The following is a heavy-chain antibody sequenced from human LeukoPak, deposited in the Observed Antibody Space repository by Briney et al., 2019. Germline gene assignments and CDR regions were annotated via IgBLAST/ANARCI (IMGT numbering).Heavy chain of an antibody. D-gene: IGHD4-17*01. Sequence: GGSLRLSCEVSGFTVSSYWMHWVRQGPGKGLEWVARLSSDGRSTNYADFVKGRATISRDTSKNTLYLQINSLRVEDTAVYYCIVFGDSNHWGQGTLVTVSS. V-gene: IGHV3-74*01. CDR3: IVFGDSNH. CDR2: LSSDGRST. CDR1: GFTVSSYW. J-gene: IGHJ5*02.